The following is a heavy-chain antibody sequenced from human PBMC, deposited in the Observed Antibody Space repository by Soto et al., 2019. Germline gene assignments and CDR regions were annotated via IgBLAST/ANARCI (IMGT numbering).Heavy chain of an antibody. J-gene: IGHJ4*02. CDR1: GFSLSTSGVG. D-gene: IGHD7-27*01. CDR3: AHSLIPNWGSRGAFDY. V-gene: IGHV2-5*02. CDR2: IYWDDDK. Sequence: QITLKESGPTLVKPTQTLTLTCTFSGFSLSTSGVGVGWIRQPPGKALEWLALIYWDDDKRYSPSLKSRLTIPXVPRKXXVVLTMTNLDPVDTATYYCAHSLIPNWGSRGAFDYWGQGTLVTVSS.